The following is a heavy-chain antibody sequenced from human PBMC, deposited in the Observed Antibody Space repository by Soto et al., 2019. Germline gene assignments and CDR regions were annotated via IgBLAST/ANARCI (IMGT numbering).Heavy chain of an antibody. D-gene: IGHD1-26*01. CDR3: ARMSNSYVTPLFLDYYYGMDV. V-gene: IGHV3-33*01. J-gene: IGHJ6*02. Sequence: GGSLRLSCAASGFTFSSYGMHWVRQAPGKGLEWVAVIWYDGSNKYYADSVKGRFTISRDNSKNTLYLQMNSLRAEDTAVYYCARMSNSYVTPLFLDYYYGMDVWGQGTTVTVSS. CDR1: GFTFSSYG. CDR2: IWYDGSNK.